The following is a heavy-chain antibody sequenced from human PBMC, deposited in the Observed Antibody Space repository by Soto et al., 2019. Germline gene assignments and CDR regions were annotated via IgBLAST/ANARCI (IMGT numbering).Heavy chain of an antibody. CDR3: ARGNALDV. CDR2: TYYRSKWFH. J-gene: IGHJ3*01. D-gene: IGHD3-10*01. Sequence: QGQLQQSGPGLVKPSQTLSLSCAISGDSGSSDSTSWNWIRQSPSRGLDWLGRTYYRSKWFHDYAASVKSRITINPDTSKNQFSLELNSMTPEDTAVYYCARGNALDVWGQGTVVTVSS. CDR1: GDSGSSDSTS. V-gene: IGHV6-1*01.